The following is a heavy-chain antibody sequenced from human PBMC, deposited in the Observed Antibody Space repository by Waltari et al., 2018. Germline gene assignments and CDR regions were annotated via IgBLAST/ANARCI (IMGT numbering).Heavy chain of an antibody. Sequence: QVLLAQSGAEVKMPGASVRVSCSGNTLSGYFLHLVRQAPGQGLEWMGWINFNTGGKIYAQKFQGRVTMTRDTSIATAYMELSGLRYDDTAVYYCATDRGGYPGMDVWGQGTTVTVSS. J-gene: IGHJ6*02. CDR3: ATDRGGYPGMDV. D-gene: IGHD5-12*01. V-gene: IGHV1-2*02. CDR2: INFNTGGK. CDR1: GNTLSGYF.